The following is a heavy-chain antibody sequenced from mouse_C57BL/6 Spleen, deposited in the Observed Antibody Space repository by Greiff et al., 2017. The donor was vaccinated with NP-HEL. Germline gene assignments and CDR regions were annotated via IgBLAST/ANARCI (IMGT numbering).Heavy chain of an antibody. J-gene: IGHJ1*03. D-gene: IGHD1-1*01. Sequence: QVQLQQSGAELVMPGASVKLSCKASGYTFTSYWMHWVKQRPGQGLEWIGEIDPSDSYTKYNQKFKGKSTLTVDKSSSTAYMQLSSLTSEDSAVYYCARGYYGSSYGYFDVWGTGTTVTVSS. CDR1: GYTFTSYW. CDR3: ARGYYGSSYGYFDV. V-gene: IGHV1-69*01. CDR2: IDPSDSYT.